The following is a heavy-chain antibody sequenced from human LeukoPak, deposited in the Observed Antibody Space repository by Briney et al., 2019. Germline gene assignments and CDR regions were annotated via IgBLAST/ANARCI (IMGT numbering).Heavy chain of an antibody. Sequence: HPWGSLRLSCAASGFTFSSYSMNWVRQAPGKGLEWVSYISSSSSTIYYADSVKGRFTISRDNAKSSLYLQMNSLRAEDTAVYYCARDSTGSYYNFDYWGQGTLVTVSS. V-gene: IGHV3-48*04. CDR3: ARDSTGSYYNFDY. D-gene: IGHD1-26*01. CDR1: GFTFSSYS. CDR2: ISSSSSTI. J-gene: IGHJ4*02.